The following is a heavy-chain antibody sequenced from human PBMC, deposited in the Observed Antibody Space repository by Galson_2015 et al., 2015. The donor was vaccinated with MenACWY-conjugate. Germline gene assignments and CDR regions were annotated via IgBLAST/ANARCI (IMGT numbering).Heavy chain of an antibody. CDR1: GLTFSSYA. Sequence: SLRLSCAASGLTFSSYAMSWVRQAPGKGLEWVSAISGSGGSTYYADSVKGRFTISRDNSKNTLYLQMNSLRAEDTAVYYCAKVMVRGVINHSYDYWGQGTLVTVSS. CDR3: AKVMVRGVINHSYDY. J-gene: IGHJ4*02. D-gene: IGHD3-10*01. CDR2: ISGSGGST. V-gene: IGHV3-23*01.